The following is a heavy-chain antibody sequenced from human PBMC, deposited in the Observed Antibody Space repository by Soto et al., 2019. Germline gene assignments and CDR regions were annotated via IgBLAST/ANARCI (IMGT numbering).Heavy chain of an antibody. CDR2: IIPIFGTA. CDR3: ARDGIVLFVNYCMDC. D-gene: IGHD2-8*01. V-gene: IGHV1-69*13. J-gene: IGHJ6*02. Sequence: SVKVSCKASGGTFSSYAISWVRQAPGQGLEWMGGIIPIFGTANYAQKFQGRVTITADESTSTAYMELSSLRSEDTAVYYCARDGIVLFVNYCMDCWCQGPRFTAAS. CDR1: GGTFSSYA.